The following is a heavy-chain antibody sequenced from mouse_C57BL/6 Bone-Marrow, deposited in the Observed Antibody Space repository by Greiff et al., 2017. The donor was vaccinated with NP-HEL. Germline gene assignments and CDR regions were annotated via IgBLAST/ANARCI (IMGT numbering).Heavy chain of an antibody. J-gene: IGHJ2*01. Sequence: EVKVVESGGGLVKPGGSLKLSCAASGFTFSSYAMSWVRQTPEKRLEWVATISDGGSYTYHPDNVKGRFTISRDNAKNNRYLQMSHLKSEDTAMYYCARGLRGDYWGQGTTLTVSS. CDR3: ARGLRGDY. D-gene: IGHD1-1*01. V-gene: IGHV5-4*03. CDR2: ISDGGSYT. CDR1: GFTFSSYA.